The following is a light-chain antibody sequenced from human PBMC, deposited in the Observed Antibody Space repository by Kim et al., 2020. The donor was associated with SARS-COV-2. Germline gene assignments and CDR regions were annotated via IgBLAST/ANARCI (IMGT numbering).Light chain of an antibody. Sequence: DIVLTQSPGTLSLSPGERATLSCRASQSVSSSYIAWYQQKPGQAPRLLIYGASSRAAGIPDRFSGSGSGTDFTLTISRLEPEDFVVYYCEQYGSSPRTFGQGTKVEIK. CDR1: QSVSSSY. CDR3: EQYGSSPRT. V-gene: IGKV3-20*01. CDR2: GAS. J-gene: IGKJ1*01.